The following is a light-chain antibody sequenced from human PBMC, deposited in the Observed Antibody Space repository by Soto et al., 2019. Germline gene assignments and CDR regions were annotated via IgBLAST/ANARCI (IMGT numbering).Light chain of an antibody. V-gene: IGKV2-24*01. J-gene: IGKJ2*01. CDR3: MQATQSYT. CDR1: QSLVHIDGNTY. CDR2: KIS. Sequence: DIVLTQTRLSSPVTLGQPASISCRSSQSLVHIDGNTYCNWLQQRPGQPPRLLIYKISNRFPGVPDRFSGRWAGTDFTLKISMVEAEDVGVYYCMQATQSYTFGQGTRLEIK.